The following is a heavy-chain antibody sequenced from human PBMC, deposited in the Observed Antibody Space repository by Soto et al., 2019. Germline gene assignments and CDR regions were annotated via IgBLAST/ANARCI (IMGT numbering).Heavy chain of an antibody. J-gene: IGHJ3*02. Sequence: EVQLVESGGGLVKPGGSLRLSCAASGFTFSSYSMNWVRQAPGKGLEWVSSISSSSSYIYYADSVKGRITISRDNAKNSLYLEMNSLRAEDTAVYYCARERAGSPLDIWGQGTMVTVSS. D-gene: IGHD6-13*01. CDR3: ARERAGSPLDI. V-gene: IGHV3-21*01. CDR1: GFTFSSYS. CDR2: ISSSSSYI.